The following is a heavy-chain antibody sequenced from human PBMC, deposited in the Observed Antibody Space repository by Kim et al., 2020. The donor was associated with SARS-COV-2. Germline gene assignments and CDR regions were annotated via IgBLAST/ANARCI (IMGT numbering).Heavy chain of an antibody. CDR3: AAGEKVSPNDY. D-gene: IGHD2-21*01. CDR2: IYYSGST. J-gene: IGHJ4*02. V-gene: IGHV4-31*03. CDR1: GGSISSGGYY. Sequence: SETLSLTCTVSGGSISSGGYYWSWIRQHPGKGLEWIGYIYYSGSTYYNPSLKSRVTISVDTSKNQFSLKLSSVTAADTAVYYCAAGEKVSPNDYWGQGTLVTVSS.